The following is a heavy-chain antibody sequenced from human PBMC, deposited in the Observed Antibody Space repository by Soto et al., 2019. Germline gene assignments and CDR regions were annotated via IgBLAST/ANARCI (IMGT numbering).Heavy chain of an antibody. CDR2: IYYSGST. J-gene: IGHJ4*02. V-gene: IGHV4-30-4*01. D-gene: IGHD3-22*01. CDR3: ARQSPYYYDSSGYYLFDY. CDR1: GGSISSGDYY. Sequence: SSETLSLTCTVSGGSISSGDYYWSWIRQPPGKGLEWIGYIYYSGSTYYNPSLKSRVTISVDTSKNQFSLKLSSVTAADTAVYYCARQSPYYYDSSGYYLFDYWGQGTLVTVSS.